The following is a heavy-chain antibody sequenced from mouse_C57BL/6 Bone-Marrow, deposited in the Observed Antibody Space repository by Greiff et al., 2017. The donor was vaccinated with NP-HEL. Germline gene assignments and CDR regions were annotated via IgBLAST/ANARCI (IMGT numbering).Heavy chain of an antibody. CDR2: ISYDGSN. CDR1: GYSITSGYY. V-gene: IGHV3-6*01. CDR3: ADGYYPYWYYDV. D-gene: IGHD2-3*01. J-gene: IGHJ1*03. Sequence: EVKVEESGPGLVKPSQSLSLTCSVTGYSITSGYYWNWIRQFPGNKLEWMGYISYDGSNNYNPSLKNRISITRDTSKNQFFLKLNSVTTEDTATYYCADGYYPYWYYDVWGTGTTVTVSS.